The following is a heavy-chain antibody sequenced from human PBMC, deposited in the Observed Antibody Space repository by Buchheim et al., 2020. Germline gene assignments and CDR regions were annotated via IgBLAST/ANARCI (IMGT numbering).Heavy chain of an antibody. V-gene: IGHV4-34*01. Sequence: QVQLQQWGAGLLKPSETLSLTCAVYGGSFSGYYWSWIRQPPGKGLEWIGEINHSGSTNYNPSLKSQITISVDTSKKQFSMKLSSVTAADTAVYYCAREGGSSWSGPYYFDYWGQGTL. D-gene: IGHD6-13*01. CDR1: GGSFSGYY. CDR2: INHSGST. CDR3: AREGGSSWSGPYYFDY. J-gene: IGHJ4*02.